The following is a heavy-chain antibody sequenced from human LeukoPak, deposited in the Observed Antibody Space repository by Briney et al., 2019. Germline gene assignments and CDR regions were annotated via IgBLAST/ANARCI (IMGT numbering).Heavy chain of an antibody. CDR1: GFTFSTHA. D-gene: IGHD2-15*01. CDR2: ISGSGGST. J-gene: IGHJ4*01. Sequence: GGSLRLSCAASGFTFSTHAMSWVRQAPGKGLEWVSAISGSGGSTYYADSVKGRFAISRDNSKNTLYLQMNSLRAEDTAVYSCAKDSRLGYCSGGSCYYFDYWGQGTLVTVSS. V-gene: IGHV3-23*01. CDR3: AKDSRLGYCSGGSCYYFDY.